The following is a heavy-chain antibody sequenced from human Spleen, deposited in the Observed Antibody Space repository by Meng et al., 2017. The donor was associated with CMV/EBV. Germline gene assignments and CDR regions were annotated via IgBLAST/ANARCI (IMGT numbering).Heavy chain of an antibody. CDR2: ISSIGRTI. J-gene: IGHJ4*02. CDR1: GFTVNSYE. V-gene: IGHV3-48*03. D-gene: IGHD3-10*01. CDR3: ARALRGYADLGY. Sequence: GGPLRLSCAASGFTVNSYEMNWVRQAPGKGLEWVSYISSIGRTIQYADSVKGRFTISRDNSRNTVFLQMNSLSAEDTAVYYCARALRGYADLGYWGQGTLVTVSS.